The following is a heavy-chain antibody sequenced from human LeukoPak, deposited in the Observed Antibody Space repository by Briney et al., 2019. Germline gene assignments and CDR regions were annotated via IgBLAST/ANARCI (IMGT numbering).Heavy chain of an antibody. D-gene: IGHD3-9*01. CDR3: ARDPSYDILTGSFDY. J-gene: IGHJ4*02. CDR2: ISSSSNTI. V-gene: IGHV3-48*04. Sequence: GGSLILSCAASGFTFSNYNMNWGRQAPGKGLEGVSYISSSSNTIYYADSVKGRFTISRDNAKNSLYLQMNSLRAEDTAVYYCARDPSYDILTGSFDYWGQGTLVTVSS. CDR1: GFTFSNYN.